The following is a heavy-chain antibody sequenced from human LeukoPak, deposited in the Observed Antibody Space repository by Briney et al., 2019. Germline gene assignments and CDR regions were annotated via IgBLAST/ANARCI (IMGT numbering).Heavy chain of an antibody. CDR3: ASLLGDYGYYFDY. CDR1: GYTFTGYY. D-gene: IGHD4-17*01. CDR2: INPNSGGT. J-gene: IGHJ4*02. Sequence: ASVKVSCKASGYTFTGYYMHWVRQAPGQGLEWMGWINPNSGGTNYAQKFQGRVTMTTDTSTSTAYMELRSLRSDDTAVYYCASLLGDYGYYFDYWGQGTLVTVSS. V-gene: IGHV1-2*02.